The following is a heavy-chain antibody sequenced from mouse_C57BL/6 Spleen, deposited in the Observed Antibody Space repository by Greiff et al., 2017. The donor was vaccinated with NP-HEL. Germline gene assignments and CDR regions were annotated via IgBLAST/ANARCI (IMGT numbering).Heavy chain of an antibody. D-gene: IGHD2-4*01. Sequence: EVQGVESGGGLVKPGGSLKLSCAASGFTFSSYAMSWVRQTPEKRLEWVATISDGGSYTYYPDNVKGRFTISRDTAKNNLYLQMSHLKSEDTAMYYCARDRDYDWFAYWGQGTLVTVSA. CDR2: ISDGGSYT. CDR1: GFTFSSYA. J-gene: IGHJ3*01. V-gene: IGHV5-4*01. CDR3: ARDRDYDWFAY.